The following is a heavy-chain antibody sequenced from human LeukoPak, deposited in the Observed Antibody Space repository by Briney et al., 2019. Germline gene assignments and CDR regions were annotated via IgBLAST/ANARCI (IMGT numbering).Heavy chain of an antibody. V-gene: IGHV3-30*02. Sequence: GASLTLSCAASGFTFSSYGMHWIRQAPDKGLEWVAFIRYDASNTYYGYSVKGRFTISRDNSKSTVYLKMNRTRAEDTAMYYCAKSYGENYFDYWGQGALVIVSS. CDR3: AKSYGENYFDY. J-gene: IGHJ4*02. D-gene: IGHD4-17*01. CDR2: IRYDASNT. CDR1: GFTFSSYG.